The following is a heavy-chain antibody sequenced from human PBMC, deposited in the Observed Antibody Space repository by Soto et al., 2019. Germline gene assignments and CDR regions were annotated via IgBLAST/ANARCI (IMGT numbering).Heavy chain of an antibody. CDR1: GYTFTSYA. CDR3: ARGFAGPWGWFDP. CDR2: INAGNGNT. Sequence: QVQLVQSGAEVKKPGASVKVSCKASGYTFTSYAMHWVRQAPGQRLEWMGWINAGNGNTKYSQKFQGRVTITRDTSANTAYMERSSLRSEDTAVYYCARGFAGPWGWFDPWGQGTLVTVSS. J-gene: IGHJ5*02. V-gene: IGHV1-3*01. D-gene: IGHD7-27*01.